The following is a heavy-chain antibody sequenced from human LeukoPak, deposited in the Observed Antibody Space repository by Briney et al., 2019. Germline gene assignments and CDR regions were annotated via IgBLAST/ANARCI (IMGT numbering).Heavy chain of an antibody. V-gene: IGHV5-51*01. CDR2: IYPGDSDT. CDR1: GYSFTSYW. Sequence: GASLKISCKGSGYSFTSYWIGWVRQLPGKGLEWMGIIYPGDSDTRYSPSFQGQVTISADKSISTAYLQWSSLKASDTAMYYCARQGGVIFGVVTPPDYWGQETLVTVSS. D-gene: IGHD3-3*01. CDR3: ARQGGVIFGVVTPPDY. J-gene: IGHJ4*02.